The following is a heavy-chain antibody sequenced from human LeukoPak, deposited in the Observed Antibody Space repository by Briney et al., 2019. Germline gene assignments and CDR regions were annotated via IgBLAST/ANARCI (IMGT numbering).Heavy chain of an antibody. CDR1: GFTFSNFT. J-gene: IGHJ6*02. CDR2: IGGGDGSM. Sequence: QPGGSLRLSCAASGFTFSNFTVNWVRQAPGKGLEWVSVIGGGDGSMCYADSVKGRLTISRDNSKNTLYLQMTSLRAEDAAIYYCAKGMGLAHYYFYGMDVWGQGTTVTVSS. D-gene: IGHD6-19*01. V-gene: IGHV3-23*01. CDR3: AKGMGLAHYYFYGMDV.